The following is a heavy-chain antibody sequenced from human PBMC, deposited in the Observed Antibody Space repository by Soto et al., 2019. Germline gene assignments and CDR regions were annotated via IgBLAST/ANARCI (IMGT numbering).Heavy chain of an antibody. CDR3: SRFFNYDFWSGSHYYYYYYMDV. CDR2: IYYSGST. J-gene: IGHJ6*03. Sequence: SETLSLTCTVSGGSISSSSYYWGWIRQPPGKGLEWIGSIYYSGSTYYNPSLKSRVTISVDTSKNQFSMKLSSVTAADMAVYYCSRFFNYDFWSGSHYYYYYYMDVWGKGTTVTVSS. D-gene: IGHD3-3*01. V-gene: IGHV4-39*01. CDR1: GGSISSSSYY.